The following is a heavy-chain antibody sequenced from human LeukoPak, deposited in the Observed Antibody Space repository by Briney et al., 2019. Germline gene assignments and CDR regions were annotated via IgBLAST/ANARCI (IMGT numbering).Heavy chain of an antibody. Sequence: PGGSLRLSCAASGFTFSSYWMSWVHQAPGKGLEWVANIKQDGSEKYYVDSVKGRFTISRDNAKNSLYLQINSLRAEDTAVYYCARVRSIFGVVHFDYWGQGTLVTVSS. CDR1: GFTFSSYW. V-gene: IGHV3-7*01. D-gene: IGHD3-3*01. CDR2: IKQDGSEK. J-gene: IGHJ4*02. CDR3: ARVRSIFGVVHFDY.